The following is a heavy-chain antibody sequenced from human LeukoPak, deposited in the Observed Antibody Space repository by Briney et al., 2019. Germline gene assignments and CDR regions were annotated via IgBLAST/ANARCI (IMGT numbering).Heavy chain of an antibody. CDR3: ARDIGTGWFASQGHNWFDP. D-gene: IGHD6-19*01. Sequence: PSETLSLTCTVSGGSISSGSYYWTWVRQPAGRGLEWIGRIYTSGSTNYHPSLKSRVTISIDTSKNHFSLKLTSVPAADTAVYYCARDIGTGWFASQGHNWFDPWGQGTLVTVSS. CDR2: IYTSGST. J-gene: IGHJ5*02. V-gene: IGHV4-61*02. CDR1: GGSISSGSYY.